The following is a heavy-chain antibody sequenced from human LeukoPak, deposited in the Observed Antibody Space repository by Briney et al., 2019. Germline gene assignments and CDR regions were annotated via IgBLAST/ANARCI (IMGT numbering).Heavy chain of an antibody. J-gene: IGHJ4*02. D-gene: IGHD3-10*01. V-gene: IGHV4-34*01. Sequence: SETLSLTCAVYGGSFSGYYWSWIRQPPGKGLEWIGEINHSGSTNYNPSLKSRVAISVDTSKNQFSLKLSSVTAADTAVYYCARGGGRSMVRGVIPKSFDYWGQGTLVTVSS. CDR2: INHSGST. CDR3: ARGGGRSMVRGVIPKSFDY. CDR1: GGSFSGYY.